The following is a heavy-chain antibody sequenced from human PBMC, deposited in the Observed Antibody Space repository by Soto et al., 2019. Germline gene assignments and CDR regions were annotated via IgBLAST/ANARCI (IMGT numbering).Heavy chain of an antibody. CDR2: IYYRGST. V-gene: IGHV4-61*08. Sequence: QVQLQESGPGLVKASETLSLTCTVSGGSVSSGDYYWSWIRQPPGKGLEWTGNIYYRGSTNYNPSLKSRATIPADTSKNQFARKGRSVTAADTAVYYCARIPVDTSIIYWFDPWGQGTLVTVSS. D-gene: IGHD5-18*01. J-gene: IGHJ5*02. CDR3: ARIPVDTSIIYWFDP. CDR1: GGSVSSGDYY.